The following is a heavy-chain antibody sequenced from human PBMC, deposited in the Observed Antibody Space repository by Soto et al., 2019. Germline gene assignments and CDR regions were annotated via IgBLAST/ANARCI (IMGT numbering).Heavy chain of an antibody. Sequence: SQTLSLTCAISGDSVSSNSAAWNWIRQSPSRGLEWLGRTYYRSKWYNDYAVSVKSRITITPDTSKNQFSLQLNSVTPEDTAVYFCAREAAAGAPHYYYGMDVWGQGTTVTVSS. CDR3: AREAAAGAPHYYYGMDV. J-gene: IGHJ6*02. V-gene: IGHV6-1*01. CDR2: TYYRSKWYN. D-gene: IGHD6-13*01. CDR1: GDSVSSNSAA.